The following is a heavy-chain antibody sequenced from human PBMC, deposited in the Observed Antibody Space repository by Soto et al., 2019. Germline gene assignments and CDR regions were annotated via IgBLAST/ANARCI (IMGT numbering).Heavy chain of an antibody. J-gene: IGHJ4*02. CDR3: AAYGKSGKFVCVQYSES. CDR1: GGTFNNCP. CDR2: ITPILDFP. D-gene: IGHD1-26*01. V-gene: IGHV1-69*01. Sequence: QVQLVQSGAELRKPGSSVRISCKASGGTFNNCPFSWVRQAPGQGLEWMGGITPILDFPKYAQRFQGRVTITADESTSTVYMELINLRFDDTAVYYCAAYGKSGKFVCVQYSESWGQGTPVTVSS.